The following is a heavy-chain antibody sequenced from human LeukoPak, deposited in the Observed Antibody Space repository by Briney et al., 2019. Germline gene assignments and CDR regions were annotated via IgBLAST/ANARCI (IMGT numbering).Heavy chain of an antibody. CDR1: GFTFSSYS. CDR2: ISSSSSYI. Sequence: GGSLRLSCAASGFTFSSYSMNWVRQAPGKGLEWVSSISSSSSYICYADSVKGRFTISRDNAKNSLYLQMNSLRAEDTAVYYCARGGSTSCYGGCWFDPWGQGTLVTVSS. CDR3: ARGGSTSCYGGCWFDP. J-gene: IGHJ5*02. D-gene: IGHD2-2*01. V-gene: IGHV3-21*01.